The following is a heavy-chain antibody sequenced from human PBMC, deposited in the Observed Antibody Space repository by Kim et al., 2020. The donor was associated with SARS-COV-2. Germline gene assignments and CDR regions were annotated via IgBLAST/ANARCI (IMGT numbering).Heavy chain of an antibody. CDR2: VYSGGET. CDR1: GLTVSRSY. Sequence: GGSLRLSCAASGLTVSRSYMSWVRQAPGKGLEWVSVVYSGGETYYADSVKGRFTISRDNSNLYLDLTSLRVEDTAVYYCARGGGAYCGGDCYRTFAYWG. V-gene: IGHV3-66*01. D-gene: IGHD2-21*02. CDR3: ARGGGAYCGGDCYRTFAY. J-gene: IGHJ4*01.